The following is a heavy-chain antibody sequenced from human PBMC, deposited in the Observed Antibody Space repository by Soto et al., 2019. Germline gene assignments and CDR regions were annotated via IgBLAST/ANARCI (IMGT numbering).Heavy chain of an antibody. Sequence: PGGSLRLSCAASGFTFSSYSMKWVRQAPGKGLEWVSYISSSSTIYYADSVKGRFTISRDNANNSLYLQMTSLRAADKAVYYCAGRTPGGQYYYMDVWGKGTTVTVSS. CDR1: GFTFSSYS. CDR2: ISSSSTI. D-gene: IGHD1-26*01. CDR3: AGRTPGGQYYYMDV. J-gene: IGHJ6*03. V-gene: IGHV3-48*01.